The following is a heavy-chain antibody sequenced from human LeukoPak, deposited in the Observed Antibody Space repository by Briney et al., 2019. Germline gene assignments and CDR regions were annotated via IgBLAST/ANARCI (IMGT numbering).Heavy chain of an antibody. D-gene: IGHD1-26*01. Sequence: MLGGSLRLSCAASGFMFNGYSMTWVRQAPGKGLEWVSYISGGSDYIYYTDSVKGRFTISRDNAKRSLYLQLNSLRVEDTAVYYCARWGLGPSFDSWGQGTLVTVSS. V-gene: IGHV3-21*01. J-gene: IGHJ4*02. CDR2: ISGGSDYI. CDR3: ARWGLGPSFDS. CDR1: GFMFNGYS.